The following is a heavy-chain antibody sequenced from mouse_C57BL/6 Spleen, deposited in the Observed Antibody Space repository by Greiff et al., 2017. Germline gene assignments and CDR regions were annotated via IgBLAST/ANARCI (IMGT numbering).Heavy chain of an antibody. D-gene: IGHD2-1*01. CDR3: ATDGNYGDYYAMDY. J-gene: IGHJ4*01. Sequence: VQLQQSGPELVKPGASVKISCKASGYAFSSSWMNWVKQRPGKGLEWIGRIYPGDGDTNYNGKFKGKATLTADKSSSTAYMQLSSLTSEDSAVYFCATDGNYGDYYAMDYWGQGTSVTVSS. V-gene: IGHV1-82*01. CDR2: IYPGDGDT. CDR1: GYAFSSSW.